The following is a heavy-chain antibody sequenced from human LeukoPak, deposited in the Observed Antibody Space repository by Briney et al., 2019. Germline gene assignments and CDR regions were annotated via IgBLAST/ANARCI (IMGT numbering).Heavy chain of an antibody. CDR1: GFTFSSYS. CDR3: ARWAAMVQTNYMDV. V-gene: IGHV3-48*01. D-gene: IGHD3-10*01. Sequence: PGGSLRLSCAASGFTFSSYSMNWVRQAPGKGLEWVSYISSSSSTIYYADSVEGRFTISRDNAKNSLYLQMNSLRAEDTAVYYCARWAAMVQTNYMDVWGKGTTVTVSS. J-gene: IGHJ6*03. CDR2: ISSSSSTI.